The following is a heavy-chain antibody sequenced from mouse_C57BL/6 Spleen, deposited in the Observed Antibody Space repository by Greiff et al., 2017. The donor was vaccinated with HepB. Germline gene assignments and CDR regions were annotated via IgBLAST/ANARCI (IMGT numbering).Heavy chain of an antibody. CDR1: GYSITSGYY. Sequence: VQLKESGPGLVKPSQSLSLTCSVTGYSITSGYYWNWIRQFPGNKLEWMGYISYDGSNNYNPSLKNRISITRDTSKNQFFLKLNSVTTEDTATYYCARGTLLRYPSFDYWGQGTTLTVSS. CDR3: ARGTLLRYPSFDY. J-gene: IGHJ2*01. CDR2: ISYDGSN. V-gene: IGHV3-6*01. D-gene: IGHD1-1*01.